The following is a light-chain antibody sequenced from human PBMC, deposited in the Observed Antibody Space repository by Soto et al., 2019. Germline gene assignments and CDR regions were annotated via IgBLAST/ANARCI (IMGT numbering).Light chain of an antibody. CDR2: DDS. J-gene: IGLJ2*01. CDR1: NIGSKS. V-gene: IGLV3-21*02. CDR3: QVWDSSGDHPV. Sequence: SYELTQPPSVSVAPGQTARITCGGDNIGSKSVHWYQQKPGQAPVVVAYDDSDRPAGIPERFSGSNSGNTATLTISRVEVGDEADYYCQVWDSSGDHPVFGGGTQLTVL.